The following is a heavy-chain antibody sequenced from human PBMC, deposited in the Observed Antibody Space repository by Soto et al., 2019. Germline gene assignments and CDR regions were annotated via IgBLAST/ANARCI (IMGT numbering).Heavy chain of an antibody. J-gene: IGHJ6*02. CDR1: GFTFSSYG. D-gene: IGHD6-13*01. CDR2: IWYDGSNK. Sequence: GGSLRLSCAASGFTFSSYGMHWVRQAPGKWLEWVAVIWYDGSNKYYADSVKGRFTISRDNSKNTLYLQMNSLRAEDTAVYYCARERIAAAGIYYYYYGMDVWGQGXTVTVYS. CDR3: ARERIAAAGIYYYYYGMDV. V-gene: IGHV3-33*01.